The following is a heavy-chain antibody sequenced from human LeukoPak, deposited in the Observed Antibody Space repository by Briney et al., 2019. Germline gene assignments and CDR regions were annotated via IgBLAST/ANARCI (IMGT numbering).Heavy chain of an antibody. Sequence: GGSLRLSCAASGFTFSRYWMSWVRQAPGKGLEWVADINQAGSEKFYVDSVKGRFTISRDNAKISLYLQMNSLRAEDTAVYYCARVTPGGVGSFDYWGQGTLVTVS. D-gene: IGHD3-10*01. V-gene: IGHV3-7*01. CDR2: INQAGSEK. CDR1: GFTFSRYW. J-gene: IGHJ4*02. CDR3: ARVTPGGVGSFDY.